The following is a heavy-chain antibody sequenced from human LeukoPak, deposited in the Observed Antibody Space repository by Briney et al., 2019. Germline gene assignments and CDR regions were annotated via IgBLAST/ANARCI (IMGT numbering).Heavy chain of an antibody. CDR2: INPNSGGT. V-gene: IGHV1-2*02. J-gene: IGHJ4*02. CDR1: GYTFTGYY. D-gene: IGHD3-10*01. Sequence: ASVKVSCKASGYTFTGYYMHWVRQAPGQGLEWMGWINPNSGGTNYAQKFQGRVTMTRDTSISTAYMELSRLRSDDAAVYYCARDGYSFGEYDYWGQGTLVTVSS. CDR3: ARDGYSFGEYDY.